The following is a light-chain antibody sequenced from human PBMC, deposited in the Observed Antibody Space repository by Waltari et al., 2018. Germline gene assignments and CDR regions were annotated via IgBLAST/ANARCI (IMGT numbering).Light chain of an antibody. Sequence: DIQLTQSPSSLSASVGDRVTITCRASQSITTYLNWYQQKPGKPPKLLIYGAASLQSGVLSRFSGSGSGTDFTLTISSLLPEDFATYYCQQSYRAPPLTFGGGTKVEIK. CDR2: GAA. CDR3: QQSYRAPPLT. CDR1: QSITTY. J-gene: IGKJ4*01. V-gene: IGKV1-39*01.